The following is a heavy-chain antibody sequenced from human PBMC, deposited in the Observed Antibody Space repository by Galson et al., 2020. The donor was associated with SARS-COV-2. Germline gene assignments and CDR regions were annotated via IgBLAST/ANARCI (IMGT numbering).Heavy chain of an antibody. CDR1: GGSVSSGSYY. J-gene: IGHJ4*02. Sequence: SETLSLTCTVSGGSVSSGSYYWSWIRQPPGKGLEWIGHIYYSGRTNYTPSLKSRVTISVDTSKNQFSLMLRSVTAADPAVYYCASGLLYFSGGSCYSSSIGYWGQGTLVTGSS. CDR2: IYYSGRT. V-gene: IGHV4-61*01. D-gene: IGHD2-15*01. CDR3: ASGLLYFSGGSCYSSSIGY.